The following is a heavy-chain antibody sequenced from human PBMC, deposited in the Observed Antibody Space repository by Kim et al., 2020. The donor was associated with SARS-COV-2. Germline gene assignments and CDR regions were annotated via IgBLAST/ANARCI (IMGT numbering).Heavy chain of an antibody. CDR1: GGSIRSYY. CDR2: IYYSGST. D-gene: IGHD6-13*01. Sequence: SETLSLTCTVSGGSIRSYYWSWIRQPPGKGLEWIGYIYYSGSTNYNPSLKSRVTISVDTAKNQFSLKLSSVTAADTAVYYCARAGPGIAAADYWGQGTL. CDR3: ARAGPGIAAADY. V-gene: IGHV4-59*01. J-gene: IGHJ4*02.